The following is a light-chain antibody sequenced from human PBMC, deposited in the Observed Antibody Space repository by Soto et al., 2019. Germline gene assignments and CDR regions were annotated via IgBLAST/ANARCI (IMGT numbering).Light chain of an antibody. CDR3: QQPSNWPST. V-gene: IGKV3-11*01. CDR2: DAS. J-gene: IGKJ4*01. Sequence: EVVLTQSPATLSLPPGERAALSCRASQSVSSDLAWDQQEPGQAPRLLIYDASKTATGIPARFSGSGAGTDVTLTIGSLEPEDSAVYYYQQPSNWPSTIGGVTKVEIK. CDR1: QSVSSD.